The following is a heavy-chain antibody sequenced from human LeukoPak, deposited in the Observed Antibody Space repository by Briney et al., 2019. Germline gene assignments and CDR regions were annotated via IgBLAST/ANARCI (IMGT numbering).Heavy chain of an antibody. CDR3: ARASIAVAGTSPTFDY. Sequence: GGSLRLSCAASGFTFSSYEMNWVRQAPGKGLEWVSAISGSGGSTYYADSVKGRFTISRDNSKNTLYLQMNSLRAEDTAVYYCARASIAVAGTSPTFDYWGQGTLVTVSS. J-gene: IGHJ4*02. V-gene: IGHV3-23*01. CDR2: ISGSGGST. D-gene: IGHD6-19*01. CDR1: GFTFSSYE.